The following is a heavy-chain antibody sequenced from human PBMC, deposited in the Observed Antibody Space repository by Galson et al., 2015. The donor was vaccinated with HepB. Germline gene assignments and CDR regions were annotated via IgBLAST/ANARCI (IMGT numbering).Heavy chain of an antibody. CDR3: ARDWAESYYDSSGYPTTDYFDY. CDR1: GFTFSSYS. Sequence: SLRLSCAASGFTFSSYSMNWVRQAPGKGLEWVSYISSSSSTIYYADSVKGRFTISRDNAENSLYLQMNSLRDEDTAVYYCARDWAESYYDSSGYPTTDYFDYWGQGTLVTVSS. J-gene: IGHJ4*02. D-gene: IGHD3-22*01. V-gene: IGHV3-48*02. CDR2: ISSSSSTI.